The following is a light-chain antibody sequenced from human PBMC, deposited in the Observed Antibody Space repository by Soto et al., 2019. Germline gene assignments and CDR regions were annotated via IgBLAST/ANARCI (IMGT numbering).Light chain of an antibody. CDR2: GAS. J-gene: IGKJ3*01. Sequence: IVLTQSPATLSLSLGERATLSCRASQSLNTHLAWYQQKPGQAPRLLIYGASNRATGIPARFSGSGSGTDFTLTISSLEPEDFAVYYCQQRANWPRAFGPGTKVDMK. V-gene: IGKV3-11*01. CDR3: QQRANWPRA. CDR1: QSLNTH.